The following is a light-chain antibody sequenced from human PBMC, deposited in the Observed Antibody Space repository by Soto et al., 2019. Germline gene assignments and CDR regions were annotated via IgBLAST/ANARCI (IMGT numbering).Light chain of an antibody. J-gene: IGLJ2*01. CDR1: SGSVSTSYY. CDR2: STN. CDR3: VLYIGSGIWV. V-gene: IGLV8-61*01. Sequence: QTVVTQEPSFSVSPGGTVTLTCGLSSGSVSTSYYPSWYQQTPGQAPRTLIDSTNTRSSGVPDRFSGSILGNKAALTITGXQADDESDYYCVLYIGSGIWVFGGGTKLTVL.